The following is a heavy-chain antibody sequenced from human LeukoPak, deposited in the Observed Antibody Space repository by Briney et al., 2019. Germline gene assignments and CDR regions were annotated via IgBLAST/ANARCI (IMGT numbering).Heavy chain of an antibody. CDR2: IYYSGST. J-gene: IGHJ4*02. CDR3: AREGDDYGDYVSIFYFDY. D-gene: IGHD4-17*01. V-gene: IGHV4-34*01. Sequence: SETLSLTCAVYGGSFSGYYWSWIRQPPGKGLEWIGSIYYSGSTYYNPSLKSRVTISVDTSKNQFSLKLSSVTAADTAVYYCAREGDDYGDYVSIFYFDYWGQGTLVTVSS. CDR1: GGSFSGYY.